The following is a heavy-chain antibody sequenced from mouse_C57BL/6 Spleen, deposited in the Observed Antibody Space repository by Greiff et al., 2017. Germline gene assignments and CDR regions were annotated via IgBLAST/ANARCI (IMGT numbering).Heavy chain of an antibody. V-gene: IGHV3-6*01. CDR3: TYDGYYRFAY. Sequence: EVQLQESGPGLVKPSQSLSLTCSVTGYSITSGYYWNWIRQFPGNKLEWMGYISYDGSNNYNPSLKNRITITRDTSKNQFFLKLNSVTTEDTATYYCTYDGYYRFAYWGQGTLVTVSA. D-gene: IGHD2-3*01. J-gene: IGHJ3*01. CDR2: ISYDGSN. CDR1: GYSITSGYY.